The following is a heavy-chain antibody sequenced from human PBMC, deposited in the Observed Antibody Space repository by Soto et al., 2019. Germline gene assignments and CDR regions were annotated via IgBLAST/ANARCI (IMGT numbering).Heavy chain of an antibody. CDR2: ISYDGSNK. Sequence: GGSLRLSCAASGFTFSSYGMHWVRQAPGKGLEWVVVISYDGSNKYYADSVKGRFTISRDNSKNTLYLQTNSLRAEDTAVYYCAKDGSSSKYGMDVWGQGTTVTVSS. CDR3: AKDGSSSKYGMDV. V-gene: IGHV3-30*18. CDR1: GFTFSSYG. D-gene: IGHD6-13*01. J-gene: IGHJ6*02.